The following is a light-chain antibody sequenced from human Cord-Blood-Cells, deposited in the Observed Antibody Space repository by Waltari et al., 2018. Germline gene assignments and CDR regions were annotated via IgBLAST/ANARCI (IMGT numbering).Light chain of an antibody. J-gene: IGKJ1*01. CDR1: QSVLYSSNNKNY. CDR2: GAS. Sequence: DIVMTQSPDSLAVSLGERATINCKSSQSVLYSSNNKNYLAWYQHKPWQPPKLRIYGASTREAGGPDRFRGSGSETEFTLTISSLQAEDVAVYYCQQYDRTLRTFGQGTKVEIK. V-gene: IGKV4-1*01. CDR3: QQYDRTLRT.